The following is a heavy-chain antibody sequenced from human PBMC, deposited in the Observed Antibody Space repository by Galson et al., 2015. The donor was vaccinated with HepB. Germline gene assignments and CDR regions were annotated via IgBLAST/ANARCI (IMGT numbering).Heavy chain of an antibody. D-gene: IGHD4-17*01. CDR3: ARLDDYGAIRGGAFDI. CDR1: GYSFTSYW. J-gene: IGHJ3*02. V-gene: IGHV5-51*01. CDR2: IYPGDSDT. Sequence: QSGAEVKKPGESLKISCEGSGYSFTSYWIGWVRQMPGKGLEWMGIIYPGDSDTRYSPSFQGQVTISADKSISTAYLQWSSLKASDTAMYYCARLDDYGAIRGGAFDIWGQGTMVTVSS.